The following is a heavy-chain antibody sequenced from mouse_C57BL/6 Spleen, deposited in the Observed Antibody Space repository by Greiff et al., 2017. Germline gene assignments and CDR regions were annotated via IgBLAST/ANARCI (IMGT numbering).Heavy chain of an antibody. Sequence: VQLQQSGPELVKPGASVKISCKASGYAFSSSWMNWVKQRPGKGLEWIGRIYPGDGYTNYNGKFKGKATLTADKSSSTAYMQLSSLTSEDSAVYFCAREDSSGYVGWFAYWGQGTLVTVSA. D-gene: IGHD3-2*02. CDR3: AREDSSGYVGWFAY. CDR2: IYPGDGYT. J-gene: IGHJ3*01. CDR1: GYAFSSSW. V-gene: IGHV1-82*01.